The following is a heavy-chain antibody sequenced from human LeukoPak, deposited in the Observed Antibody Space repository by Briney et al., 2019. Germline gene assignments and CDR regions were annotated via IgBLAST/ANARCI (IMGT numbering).Heavy chain of an antibody. J-gene: IGHJ4*02. D-gene: IGHD3-22*01. CDR3: ARHYDSIKPLDY. CDR1: GYTFSGSY. CDR2: INPNSGDT. Sequence: ASVKVSCKASGYTFSGSYIHWVRQAPGQGLEGMGRINPNSGDTNSPQKFQDRVTMTRDTSITTAYMELSRLRSDDTAVYYCARHYDSIKPLDYWGQGTLVTVSS. V-gene: IGHV1-2*06.